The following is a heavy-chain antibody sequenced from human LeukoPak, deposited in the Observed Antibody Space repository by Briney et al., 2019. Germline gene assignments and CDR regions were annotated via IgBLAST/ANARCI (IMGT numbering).Heavy chain of an antibody. CDR2: ISSSSSTI. CDR3: ARDGRGMTTVA. CDR1: GFTFSSYA. J-gene: IGHJ5*02. V-gene: IGHV3-48*01. Sequence: TGGSLRLSCAASGFTFSSYAMHWVRQAPGKGLEWVSYISSSSSTIYYADSVKGRFTISRDNAKNSLYLQMNSLRAEDTAVYYCARDGRGMTTVAWGQGTLVTVSS. D-gene: IGHD4-23*01.